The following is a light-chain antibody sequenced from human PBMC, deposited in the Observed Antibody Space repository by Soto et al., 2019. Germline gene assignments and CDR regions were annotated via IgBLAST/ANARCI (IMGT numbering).Light chain of an antibody. CDR1: GSNIGAGYD. CDR2: GDS. Sequence: QSVLTQPPSVSGAPGQRVTISCTGSGSNIGAGYDVHRYQHRPGTAPKLLVFGDSHRPSGVPDRFSGSKSGTSASLAITGLQAEDEGDYYCQSYDSTLDARYVFGTGTKLTVL. V-gene: IGLV1-40*01. J-gene: IGLJ1*01. CDR3: QSYDSTLDARYV.